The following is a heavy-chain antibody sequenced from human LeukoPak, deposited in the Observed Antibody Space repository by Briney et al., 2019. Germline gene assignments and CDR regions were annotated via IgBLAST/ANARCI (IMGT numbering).Heavy chain of an antibody. CDR2: IYCSGGT. V-gene: IGHV4-59*01. CDR3: ARGWGIAAAGTFDY. CDR1: GGSISSYY. J-gene: IGHJ4*02. Sequence: PSETLSLTCTVSGGSISSYYWSWIRQPPGKGLEWIGYIYCSGGTNYNPSLKSRVTISVDTSKNQFSLKLSSVTAADTAVYYCARGWGIAAAGTFDYWGQGTLVTVSS. D-gene: IGHD6-13*01.